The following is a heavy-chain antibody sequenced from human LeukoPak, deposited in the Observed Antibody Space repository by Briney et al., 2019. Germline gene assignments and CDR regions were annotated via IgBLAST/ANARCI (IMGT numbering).Heavy chain of an antibody. D-gene: IGHD2-2*01. CDR2: INHSGST. J-gene: IGHJ4*02. CDR1: GGSFSGYY. V-gene: IGHV4-34*01. Sequence: PSATLSLTCAVYGGSFSGYYWSWIRQPPGKGLEWIGEINHSGSTNYNPSLKSRVTISVDTSKNQFSLKLSSVTAADTAVYYCARGLDVGVDIVVVPAATPFDYWGQGTLVTVSS. CDR3: ARGLDVGVDIVVVPAATPFDY.